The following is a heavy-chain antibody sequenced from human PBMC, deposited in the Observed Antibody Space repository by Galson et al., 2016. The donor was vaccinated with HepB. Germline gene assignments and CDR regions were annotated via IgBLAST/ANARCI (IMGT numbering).Heavy chain of an antibody. V-gene: IGHV4-4*07. Sequence: ETLSLTCSVSGGSISDYYWSWIRQPAGKGLEWIGRIYTVGSTNSKPSLRSRVTMSVDTSKNQFSLKITSVTAEDTAVYYCARAGSSSDYYYYYMDVWGKGITVTVSS. CDR2: IYTVGST. D-gene: IGHD2-2*01. CDR3: ARAGSSSDYYYYYMDV. J-gene: IGHJ6*03. CDR1: GGSISDYY.